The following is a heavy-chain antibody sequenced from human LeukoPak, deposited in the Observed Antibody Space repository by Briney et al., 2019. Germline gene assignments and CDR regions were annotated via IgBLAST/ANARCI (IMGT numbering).Heavy chain of an antibody. CDR1: GGSISSYY. CDR2: IYTSGST. J-gene: IGHJ5*02. Sequence: SETLSLTCTVSGGSISSYYWSWIRQPAGKGLEWIGRIYTSGSTNYNPSLKSRVTMSVDTSKNQFSLKLSSVTAADTAVYYRARDPGPSSTSRANWFDPWGQGTLVTVSS. D-gene: IGHD2-2*01. CDR3: ARDPGPSSTSRANWFDP. V-gene: IGHV4-4*07.